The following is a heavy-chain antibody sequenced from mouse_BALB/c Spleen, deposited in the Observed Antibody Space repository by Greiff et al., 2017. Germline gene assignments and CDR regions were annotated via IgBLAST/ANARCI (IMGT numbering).Heavy chain of an antibody. D-gene: IGHD1-1*01. V-gene: IGHV1-7*01. CDR3: ARYHYYGSSYRFAY. J-gene: IGHJ3*01. Sequence: QVQLQQSGAELAKPGASVKMSCKASGYTFTSYWMHWVKQRPGQGLEWIGYINPSTGYTEYNQKFKDKATLTADKSSSTAYMQLSSLTSEDSAVYYCARYHYYGSSYRFAYWGQGTLVTVSA. CDR1: GYTFTSYW. CDR2: INPSTGYT.